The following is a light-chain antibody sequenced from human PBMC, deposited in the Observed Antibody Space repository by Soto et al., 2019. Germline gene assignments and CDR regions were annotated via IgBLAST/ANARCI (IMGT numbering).Light chain of an antibody. CDR2: GAS. J-gene: IGKJ4*01. Sequence: DIQMTQSPSSLSASVGDRVTITCRASQSINRDLTWYQQKPGKAPKLLIYGASSLQSGVPSRFGGSGAGTDFTLTISNLQPEDFATYYCQQSYSTSPLTFGGGTKVEI. V-gene: IGKV1-39*01. CDR3: QQSYSTSPLT. CDR1: QSINRD.